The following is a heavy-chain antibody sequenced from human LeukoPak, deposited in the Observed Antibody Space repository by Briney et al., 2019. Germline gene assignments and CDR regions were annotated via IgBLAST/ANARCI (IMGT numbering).Heavy chain of an antibody. CDR2: IYYNRST. Sequence: PSETLSLTCTVSGGSISSKYWSWIRQPPGKGLEWIGYIYYNRSTNYNPSLKSRVTISVDTSKNQFSLKLSSVTAADTAVYYCARGLWGPYYFDYWGQGTLVTVSS. J-gene: IGHJ4*02. D-gene: IGHD3-16*01. V-gene: IGHV4-59*12. CDR3: ARGLWGPYYFDY. CDR1: GGSISSKY.